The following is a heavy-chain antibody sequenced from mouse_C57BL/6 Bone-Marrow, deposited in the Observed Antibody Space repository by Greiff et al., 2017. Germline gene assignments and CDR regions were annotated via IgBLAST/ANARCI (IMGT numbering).Heavy chain of an antibody. CDR2: INYDGSST. CDR1: GFTFSDYY. Sequence: EVKVVESEGGLVQPGSSMKLSCTASGFTFSDYYMAWVRQVPEKGLEWVANINYDGSSTYYLDSLKSRFIISRDNAKNILYLQMSSLKSEDTATYYCAREDYDGEYYFDYWGQGTTLTVSS. V-gene: IGHV5-16*01. CDR3: AREDYDGEYYFDY. D-gene: IGHD2-4*01. J-gene: IGHJ2*01.